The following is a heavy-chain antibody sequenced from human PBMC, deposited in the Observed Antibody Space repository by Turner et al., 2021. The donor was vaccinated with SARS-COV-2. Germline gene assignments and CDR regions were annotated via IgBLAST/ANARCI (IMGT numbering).Heavy chain of an antibody. D-gene: IGHD3-10*01. V-gene: IGHV4-39*01. Sequence: QLQPQESGPGLVKPSETLSLTCTVSGGSISSSSYYWGWIRQPPGKGLEWIGSIYYSGSTYYNPSLKSRVTISVDTSKNQFSLKLSSVTAADTAVYYCASQEALVPSYYYYYYGMDVWGQGTTVTVSS. CDR3: ASQEALVPSYYYYYYGMDV. J-gene: IGHJ6*02. CDR2: IYYSGST. CDR1: GGSISSSSYY.